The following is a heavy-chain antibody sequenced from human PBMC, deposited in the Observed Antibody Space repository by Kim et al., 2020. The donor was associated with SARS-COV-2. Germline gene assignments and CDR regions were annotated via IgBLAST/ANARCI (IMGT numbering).Heavy chain of an antibody. Sequence: GGSLRLSCAGSGFSFSDYGMNWVRQAPGKGLEWVSYISGSSSTIYYADSMKGRFTISRDNAKNSLYLQMNSLRDEDTAVYYCAKDRRLSGYDSEFDSWGQGTLVTVSS. V-gene: IGHV3-48*02. CDR2: ISGSSSTI. CDR3: AKDRRLSGYDSEFDS. D-gene: IGHD5-12*01. CDR1: GFSFSDYG. J-gene: IGHJ5*01.